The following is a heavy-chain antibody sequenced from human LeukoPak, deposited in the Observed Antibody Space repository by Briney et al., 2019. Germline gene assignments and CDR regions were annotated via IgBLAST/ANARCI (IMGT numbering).Heavy chain of an antibody. CDR3: VRDPCSSTSCFNWFDP. D-gene: IGHD2-2*01. CDR2: IIPIFGTA. CDR1: GGTFSSYA. Sequence: ASVKVSCKASGGTFSSYAISWVLQAPGQGLEWMGGIIPIFGTANYAQKFQGRVTITADESTSAAYMELSSLRSEDTAVYYCVRDPCSSTSCFNWFDPWGQGTLVTVSS. J-gene: IGHJ5*02. V-gene: IGHV1-69*13.